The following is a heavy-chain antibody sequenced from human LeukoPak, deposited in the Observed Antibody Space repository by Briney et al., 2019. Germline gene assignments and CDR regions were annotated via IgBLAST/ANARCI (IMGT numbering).Heavy chain of an antibody. CDR1: GGSISDNY. D-gene: IGHD2-15*01. V-gene: IGHV4-59*08. CDR3: ARHPFATPFDY. CDR2: AYYSGHT. Sequence: SETLSLTCTVSGGSISDNYWSWIRQPPGKGLEWIGYAYYSGHTNYKSSLKSRVTISLDTSKSQFSLRLSSVTAADTAVYFCARHPFATPFDYWGPGTLVTVSS. J-gene: IGHJ4*02.